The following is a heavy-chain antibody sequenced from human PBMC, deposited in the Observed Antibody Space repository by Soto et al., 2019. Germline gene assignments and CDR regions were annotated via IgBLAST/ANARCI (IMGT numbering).Heavy chain of an antibody. D-gene: IGHD2-15*01. CDR1: GGSISSGGYY. Sequence: SETLSLTCTVSGGSISSGGYYWSWIRQHPGKGLEWIGYIYYSGSTYYNPSLKSRVTISVDTSKNQFSLKLSSVTAADTAVYYCARDTGGVVAAKPHYFDYWGQGTLVTVSS. V-gene: IGHV4-31*03. CDR3: ARDTGGVVAAKPHYFDY. J-gene: IGHJ4*02. CDR2: IYYSGST.